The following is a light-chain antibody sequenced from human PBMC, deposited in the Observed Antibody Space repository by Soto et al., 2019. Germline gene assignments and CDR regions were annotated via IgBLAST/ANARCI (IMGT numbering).Light chain of an antibody. CDR1: GSDVGGRNL. CDR3: CTHAGRNTYV. J-gene: IGLJ1*01. V-gene: IGLV2-23*01. Sequence: QSVLTQPASVSGSPGQSITIFCTGVGSDVGGRNLVSWYLHRPGEGPQLLVFEGDKRPSGVSDRFSASKSANTASLTISGLQAEDEADYYCCTHAGRNTYVFGPGTKLTVL. CDR2: EGD.